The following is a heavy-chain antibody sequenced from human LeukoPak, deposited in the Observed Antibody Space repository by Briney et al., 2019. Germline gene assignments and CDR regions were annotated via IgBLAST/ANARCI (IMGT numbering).Heavy chain of an antibody. CDR1: GYTFTGYY. V-gene: IGHV1-2*02. D-gene: IGHD4-17*01. Sequence: ASVKVSCKASGYTFTGYYMHWVRQAPGQGLEWMGWINPNSGGTNYAQKFQGRVTMTRDTSISTAYMELSSLRSEDTAVYYCAREATDYGDSLDYWGQGTLVTVSS. J-gene: IGHJ4*02. CDR2: INPNSGGT. CDR3: AREATDYGDSLDY.